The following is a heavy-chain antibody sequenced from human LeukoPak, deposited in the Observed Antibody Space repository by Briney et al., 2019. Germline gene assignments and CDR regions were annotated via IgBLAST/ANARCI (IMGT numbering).Heavy chain of an antibody. CDR3: ATYMDTSMVFDY. V-gene: IGHV1-2*02. D-gene: IGHD5-18*01. CDR1: GYTFTGYY. J-gene: IGHJ4*02. Sequence: GASVKVSCKASGYTFTGYYMHWVRQALGRGLEWMGWINPNSGGTHYAQNLQGRVTTTTDTSTSTAYMELRSLRSDNTAMYYCATYMDTSMVFDYWGQGTLVTVSS. CDR2: INPNSGGT.